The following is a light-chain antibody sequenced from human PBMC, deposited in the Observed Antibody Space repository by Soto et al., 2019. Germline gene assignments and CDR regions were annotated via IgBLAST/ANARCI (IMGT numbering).Light chain of an antibody. CDR1: QDIRSD. V-gene: IGKV1-6*01. Sequence: AIQMTQSPSSLSTSVGDRVTITCRASQDIRSDLGWYQQKPGKAPKLLIYAASSLKSGVPSRLSGSGSATDFTLTISSLQPEDFATYYCLQDHDYPWTFGQGTKVDIK. CDR3: LQDHDYPWT. CDR2: AAS. J-gene: IGKJ1*01.